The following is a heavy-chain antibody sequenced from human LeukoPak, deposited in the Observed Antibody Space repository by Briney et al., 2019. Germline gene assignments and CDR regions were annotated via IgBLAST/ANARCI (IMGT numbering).Heavy chain of an antibody. CDR1: GGSISSGGYY. J-gene: IGHJ6*03. CDR3: ARHAPTGRYYYYMDV. Sequence: SQTLSLTCTVSGGSISSGGYYWSWIRQHPGKGLEWIGYIYYSGSTYYNPSLKSRVTISVDTSKNQFSLKLSSVTAADTAVYYCARHAPTGRYYYYMDVWGKGTTVTVSS. D-gene: IGHD1-1*01. V-gene: IGHV4-31*03. CDR2: IYYSGST.